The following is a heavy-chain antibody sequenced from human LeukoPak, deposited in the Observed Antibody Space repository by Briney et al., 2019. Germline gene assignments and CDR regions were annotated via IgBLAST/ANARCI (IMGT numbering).Heavy chain of an antibody. J-gene: IGHJ5*02. D-gene: IGHD3-3*01. V-gene: IGHV3-30-3*01. CDR1: GFTFSSYA. CDR2: ISYDGTNK. Sequence: PGGSLRLSCAASGFTFSSYAMYWVRQAPGKGLEWVALISYDGTNKYYADSVKGRFTISRDNSKNTLYLQMNSLRAEDTAVYYCARDSSLTISSWGQGTPVTVSS. CDR3: ARDSSLTISS.